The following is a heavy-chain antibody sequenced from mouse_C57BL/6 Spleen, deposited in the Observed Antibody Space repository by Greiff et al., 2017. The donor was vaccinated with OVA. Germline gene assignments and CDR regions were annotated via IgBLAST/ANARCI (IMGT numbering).Heavy chain of an antibody. Sequence: VQLQQSGPELVKPGASVKMSCKASGYTFTDYNMHWVKQSHGKSLEWIGYINPNNGGTSYNQKFKGKATLTVNKSSSTAYMELRSLTSEDSAVYYCAKIYYDYDDVPHFDYWGQGTTLTVSS. V-gene: IGHV1-22*01. CDR1: GYTFTDYN. D-gene: IGHD2-4*01. J-gene: IGHJ2*01. CDR2: INPNNGGT. CDR3: AKIYYDYDDVPHFDY.